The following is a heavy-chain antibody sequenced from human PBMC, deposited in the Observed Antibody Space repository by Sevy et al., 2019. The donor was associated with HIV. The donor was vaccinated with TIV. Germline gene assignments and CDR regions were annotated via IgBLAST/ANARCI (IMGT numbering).Heavy chain of an antibody. CDR1: GFTFSDAA. V-gene: IGHV3-73*01. CDR3: SIYYDIRAFDS. D-gene: IGHD3-22*01. CDR2: IRGKANNYAT. J-gene: IGHJ4*02. Sequence: GGSLRLSCAGSGFTFSDAAIHWVRQASGKGLEWLGRIRGKANNYATAYAASGKDRFGISRKDLKDTAYLQMNSLRTEDAAMYYCSIYYDIRAFDSWGQGTQVTVSS.